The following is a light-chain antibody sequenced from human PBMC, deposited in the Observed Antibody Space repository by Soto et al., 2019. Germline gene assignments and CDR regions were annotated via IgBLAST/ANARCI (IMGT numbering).Light chain of an antibody. J-gene: IGLJ1*01. Sequence: QSALTQPATLSESPGQSYTISCTGTSSDVGSYNLVSWYQQHPGKAPKLMIYEVTKRPSGVSNRFSGSKSGNTASLTISGLQAEDEADYYCSSYRRGSTYVFGTGTKVTVL. CDR2: EVT. CDR1: SSDVGSYNL. V-gene: IGLV2-14*02. CDR3: SSYRRGSTYV.